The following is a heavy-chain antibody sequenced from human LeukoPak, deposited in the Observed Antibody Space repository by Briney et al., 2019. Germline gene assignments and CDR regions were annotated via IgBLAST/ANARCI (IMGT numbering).Heavy chain of an antibody. CDR2: IWYDGSNK. CDR3: ARSITMVRGVIGVIGY. Sequence: GRSLRLSCAASGCTFSSYGMHWVRQAPGKGLEWVAVIWYDGSNKYYADSVKGRFTISRDNSKNTLYLQMNSLRAEDTAVYYCARSITMVRGVIGVIGYWGQGTLVTVSS. D-gene: IGHD3-10*01. CDR1: GCTFSSYG. V-gene: IGHV3-33*01. J-gene: IGHJ4*02.